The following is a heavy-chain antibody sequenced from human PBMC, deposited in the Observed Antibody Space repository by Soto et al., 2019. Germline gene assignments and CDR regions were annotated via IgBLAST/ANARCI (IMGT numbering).Heavy chain of an antibody. CDR3: ARDYMVRGVMRWFDP. CDR2: IYHSGST. D-gene: IGHD3-10*01. V-gene: IGHV4-4*02. J-gene: IGHJ5*02. CDR1: GGSISSSNW. Sequence: QVQLQESGPGLVKPSGTLSLTCAVSGGSISSSNWWSWVRQPPGKGLEWIGEIYHSGSTNYNPSLRSRVTISVDKAKNQFSLKLSSVTAADTAVYYCARDYMVRGVMRWFDPWGQGTLVTVSS.